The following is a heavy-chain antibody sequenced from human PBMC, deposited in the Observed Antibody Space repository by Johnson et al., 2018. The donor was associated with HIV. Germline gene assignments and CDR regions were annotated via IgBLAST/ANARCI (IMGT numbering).Heavy chain of an antibody. D-gene: IGHD6-19*01. CDR1: GFTFSNYY. J-gene: IGHJ3*02. CDR2: IYSGGST. Sequence: VQLVESGGGLVQPGESLRLSCAASGFTFSNYYMSWVRQAPGKGLEWVSVIYSGGSTYYADSVTGRFTISRDNSKNTLYLQLNSLRAEDTAVYYCARGSGWYLAFDSWGQGTMVTVSS. CDR3: ARGSGWYLAFDS. V-gene: IGHV3-66*01.